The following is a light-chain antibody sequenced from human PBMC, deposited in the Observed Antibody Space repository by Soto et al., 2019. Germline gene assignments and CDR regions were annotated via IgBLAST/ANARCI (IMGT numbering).Light chain of an antibody. CDR1: SSNIGAGFD. Sequence: QSVLTQPPSVSGAPGQTVTISCTGSSSNIGAGFDVHWYQRLPGTAPKLLIYINRNRPSGVPDRFSGSKSGTSASLAITGLQAEDEADYYCQTYDTSLSVYVFGTGTKLTVL. V-gene: IGLV1-40*01. CDR3: QTYDTSLSVYV. CDR2: INR. J-gene: IGLJ1*01.